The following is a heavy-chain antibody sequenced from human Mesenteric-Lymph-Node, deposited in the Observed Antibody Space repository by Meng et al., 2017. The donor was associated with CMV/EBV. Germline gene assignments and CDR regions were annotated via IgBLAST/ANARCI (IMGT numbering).Heavy chain of an antibody. CDR2: ISYSGNT. V-gene: IGHV4-39*07. CDR1: GGSISSSNYY. D-gene: IGHD2-2*01. CDR3: AREGERCSTTCFLGY. Sequence: SETLSLTCTVSGGSISSSNYYWGWIRQPPGKRLEWIGSISYSGNTYYNPSLKSRVTISVDTSKNHFSLKLNSVTAADTAVYYCAREGERCSTTCFLGYWGQGTLVTVSS. J-gene: IGHJ4*02.